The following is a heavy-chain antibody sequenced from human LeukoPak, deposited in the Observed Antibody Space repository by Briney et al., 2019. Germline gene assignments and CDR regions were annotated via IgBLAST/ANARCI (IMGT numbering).Heavy chain of an antibody. Sequence: PSETLSLTCAVYGGSFSGYYWNWIRQPPGKGLEWIGEINHSGSTNYIPSLKSRVTISVDTSKNQFSLKLSSVTAADTAVYYCARGSKMLGYNWFDPWGQRTLVTVSS. CDR2: INHSGST. J-gene: IGHJ5*02. D-gene: IGHD1-26*01. CDR3: ARGSKMLGYNWFDP. V-gene: IGHV4-34*01. CDR1: GGSFSGYY.